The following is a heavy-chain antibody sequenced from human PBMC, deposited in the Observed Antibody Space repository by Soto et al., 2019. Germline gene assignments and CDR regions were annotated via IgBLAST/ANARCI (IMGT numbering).Heavy chain of an antibody. CDR2: IYHSGST. V-gene: IGHV4-30-2*01. J-gene: IGHJ4*02. CDR3: ASGGRYYYGSRSYYFDY. Sequence: SETLSLTCAVSGGSISSGGYSWSWIRQPPGKGLEWIGYIYHSGSTYYNPSLKSRVTISVDRSKNQFSLKLSSVTAADTAVYYCASGGRYYYGSRSYYFDYWGQATLVTV. CDR1: GGSISSGGYS. D-gene: IGHD3-10*01.